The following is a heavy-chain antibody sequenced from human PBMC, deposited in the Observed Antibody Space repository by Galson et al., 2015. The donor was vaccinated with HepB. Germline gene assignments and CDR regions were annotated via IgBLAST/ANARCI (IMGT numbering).Heavy chain of an antibody. CDR1: GFIFSTFG. J-gene: IGHJ2*01. D-gene: IGHD3-3*01. V-gene: IGHV3-33*01. CDR2: IWYDGSNR. Sequence: SLRLSCAASGFIFSTFGMHWVRQAPGKGLEWVAVIWYDGSNRYYADSVKGRFTISRDNSKNTLDLQINSLRAEDTALYYCVREKRAFTTQDWYFDLWCRGTLVTVSS. CDR3: VREKRAFTTQDWYFDL.